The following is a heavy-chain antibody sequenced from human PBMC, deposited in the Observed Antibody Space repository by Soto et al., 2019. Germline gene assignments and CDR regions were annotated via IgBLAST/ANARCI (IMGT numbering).Heavy chain of an antibody. CDR1: GGTFSSYA. CDR3: ARKSPYGSSGLSAEDLQH. J-gene: IGHJ1*01. V-gene: IGHV1-69*13. Sequence: SVKVSCKASGGTFSSYAISWVRQAPGQGLEWMGGIIPIFGTANYAQKFQGRVTITADESTSTAYMELSSLRSEDTAVYYCARKSPYGSSGLSAEDLQHWGQGTLVTVSS. D-gene: IGHD3-22*01. CDR2: IIPIFGTA.